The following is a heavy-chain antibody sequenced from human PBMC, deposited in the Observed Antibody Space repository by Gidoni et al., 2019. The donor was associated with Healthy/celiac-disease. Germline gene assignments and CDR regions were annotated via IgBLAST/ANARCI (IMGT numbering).Heavy chain of an antibody. CDR2: IYYSGST. CDR3: ARVIVVVVAATNWFDP. Sequence: QVQLQESGPGLVKPSQTLSLTCTVSGGSISSGGYYWSWIRPHPGKGLEWIGYIYYSGSTYYNPSLKSRVTISVDTSKNQFSLKLSSVTAADTAVYYCARVIVVVVAATNWFDPWGQGTLVTVSS. V-gene: IGHV4-31*03. D-gene: IGHD2-15*01. J-gene: IGHJ5*02. CDR1: GGSISSGGYY.